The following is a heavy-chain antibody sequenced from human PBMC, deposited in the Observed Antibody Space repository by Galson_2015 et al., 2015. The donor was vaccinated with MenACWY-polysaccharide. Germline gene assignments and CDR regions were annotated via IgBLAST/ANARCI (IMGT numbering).Heavy chain of an antibody. CDR3: ARILSRARLDP. CDR2: INSDGSST. Sequence: SPRLSCAASGFTFNSYWMHWVRQVPGKGLVWVSLINSDGSSTNYADSVKGRFTISRDNGKNTLYLQMNSLRAEDTAVYYCARILSRARLDPWGQGTLVTVSS. D-gene: IGHD3-3*02. V-gene: IGHV3-74*01. J-gene: IGHJ5*02. CDR1: GFTFNSYW.